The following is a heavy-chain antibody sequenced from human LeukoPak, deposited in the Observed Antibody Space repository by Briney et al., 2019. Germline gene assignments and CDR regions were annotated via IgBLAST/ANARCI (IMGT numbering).Heavy chain of an antibody. J-gene: IGHJ4*02. CDR2: IYPGDSNT. Sequence: GESLKISCKGSGYFFTDYWIGWVRQMPGKGLEWMGIIYPGDSNTRYSPSFQGQVTISADKSISTAYLQWSSLKASDTAMYYCARRLTESGSYYLDYWGQGTLVTVSS. CDR1: GYFFTDYW. CDR3: ARRLTESGSYYLDY. V-gene: IGHV5-51*01. D-gene: IGHD1-26*01.